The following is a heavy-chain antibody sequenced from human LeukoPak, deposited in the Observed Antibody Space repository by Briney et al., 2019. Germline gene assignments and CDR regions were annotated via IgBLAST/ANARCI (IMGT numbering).Heavy chain of an antibody. V-gene: IGHV4-59*01. CDR2: IYYSGST. J-gene: IGHJ5*02. CDR1: GGSISSYY. D-gene: IGHD2-15*01. Sequence: PSETLSLTCTVSGGSISSYYWSWIRQPPGKGLEWIGYIYYSGSTNYNPSLKSRVTISVDTSKNQFSLKLSSVTAADMAVYYCARDVARFDPWGQGTLVTVSS. CDR3: ARDVARFDP.